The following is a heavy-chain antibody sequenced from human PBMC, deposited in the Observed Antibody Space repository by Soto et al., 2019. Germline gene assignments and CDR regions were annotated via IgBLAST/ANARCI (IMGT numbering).Heavy chain of an antibody. J-gene: IGHJ6*02. D-gene: IGHD2-15*01. V-gene: IGHV3-23*01. CDR3: AKDYCSGGSCYQPFYYYYGMDV. Sequence: PGGSLRLSCAASGFTFSSYAMSWVRQAPGKGLEWVSAISGSGGSTYYADSVKGRFTISRDNSKNTLYLQMNSLRAEDTAVYYCAKDYCSGGSCYQPFYYYYGMDVWGQGTTVTVSS. CDR2: ISGSGGST. CDR1: GFTFSSYA.